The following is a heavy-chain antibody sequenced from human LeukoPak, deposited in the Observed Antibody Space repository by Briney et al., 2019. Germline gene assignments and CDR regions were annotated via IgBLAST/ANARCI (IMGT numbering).Heavy chain of an antibody. Sequence: GRSLRLSCAASGFTFNTYAMHWVRQAPGKGLEWVAVISYDGSNKYYADSVKGRFTISRDNSKNTLSLQMNSLRAEDTAMYYCARDNNWGSTHYWGQGTLVTVPS. CDR3: ARDNNWGSTHY. CDR2: ISYDGSNK. J-gene: IGHJ4*02. V-gene: IGHV3-30-3*01. D-gene: IGHD7-27*01. CDR1: GFTFNTYA.